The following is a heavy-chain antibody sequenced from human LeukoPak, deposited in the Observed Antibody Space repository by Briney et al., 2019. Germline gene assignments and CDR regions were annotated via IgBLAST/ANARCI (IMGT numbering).Heavy chain of an antibody. J-gene: IGHJ6*03. D-gene: IGHD3-3*01. Sequence: GGSLRLSCVASGFTFSTYGMSWVRQAPGKGLEWVSYISRSNTIYYADSVKGRFTVSRDNAKDSLFLQMNSLRAEDTAVYYCARVGYYDFWSGLIPHTYYMDVWGKGTTVTVSS. CDR1: GFTFSTYG. V-gene: IGHV3-48*01. CDR2: ISRSNTI. CDR3: ARVGYYDFWSGLIPHTYYMDV.